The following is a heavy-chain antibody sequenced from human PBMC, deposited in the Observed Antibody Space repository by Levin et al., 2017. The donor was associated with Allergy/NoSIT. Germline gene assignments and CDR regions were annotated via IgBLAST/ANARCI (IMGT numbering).Heavy chain of an antibody. V-gene: IGHV3-21*01. Sequence: GESLKISCAASGFTFSSYSMNWVRQAPGKGLEWVSSISSSSSYIYYADSVKGRFTISRDNAKNSLYLQMNSLRAEDTAVYYCARGRQDIVLITHVFDYWGQGTLVTVSS. J-gene: IGHJ4*02. CDR1: GFTFSSYS. CDR2: ISSSSSYI. CDR3: ARGRQDIVLITHVFDY. D-gene: IGHD2-8*01.